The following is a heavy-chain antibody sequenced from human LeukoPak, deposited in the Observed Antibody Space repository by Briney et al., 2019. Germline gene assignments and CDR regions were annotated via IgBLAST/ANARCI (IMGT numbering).Heavy chain of an antibody. J-gene: IGHJ4*02. CDR1: GFTFSSYA. CDR3: ASLGYCSSTSCYAGRLDY. V-gene: IGHV3-23*01. CDR2: ISGSGGST. Sequence: GGSLRLSCAASGFTFSSYAMSWVRQAPGKGLEWVSAISGSGGSTYYADSVKGRFTISRDNSKNTLYLQMNSLRAEDTAVYYCASLGYCSSTSCYAGRLDYWGQGTLVTVSS. D-gene: IGHD2-2*01.